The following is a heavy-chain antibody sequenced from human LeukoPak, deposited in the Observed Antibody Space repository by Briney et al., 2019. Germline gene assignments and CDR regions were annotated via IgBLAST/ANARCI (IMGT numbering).Heavy chain of an antibody. CDR3: ARGLVVVAQYFQH. V-gene: IGHV3-48*01. CDR1: GFSFSSYT. J-gene: IGHJ1*01. Sequence: GGSLRLSCAASGFSFSSYTMNWVRQAPGKGLEWISYIDTTSTTTNYADPVRGRFTISRDNAKNSLYLQMDSLRAEDTALYYCARGLVVVAQYFQHWGQGTLVTVSS. CDR2: IDTTSTTT. D-gene: IGHD2-15*01.